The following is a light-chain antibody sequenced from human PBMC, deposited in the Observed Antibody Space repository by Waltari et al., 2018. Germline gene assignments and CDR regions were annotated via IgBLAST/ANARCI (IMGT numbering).Light chain of an antibody. CDR1: SGHITNV. V-gene: IGLV4-69*01. J-gene: IGLJ3*02. CDR2: VNSDGSH. CDR3: ETGGHGTWV. Sequence: QLVLTQSPSASASLGASVKLTCTLSSGHITNVIARPQQQPRKGPRFLMKVNSDGSHRKGDDIPDRFSGSGSGPERYLTISSLQSEDEADYYCETGGHGTWVFGGGTKLTVL.